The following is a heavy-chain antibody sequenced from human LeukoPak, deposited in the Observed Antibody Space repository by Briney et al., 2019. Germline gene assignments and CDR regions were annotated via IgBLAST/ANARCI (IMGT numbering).Heavy chain of an antibody. V-gene: IGHV3-74*01. CDR3: ARAPSEIGGYYPEYFRH. CDR1: GFTFSSYW. CDR2: IKSDGST. D-gene: IGHD3-22*01. J-gene: IGHJ1*01. Sequence: GGSLRLSCAASGFTFSSYWMHWVRQAPGKGLVWVSRIKSDGSTNYADPVKGRFTISRDNAKNTLSLQMNSLRAEDTGVYYCARAPSEIGGYYPEYFRHWGQGTLVTVSS.